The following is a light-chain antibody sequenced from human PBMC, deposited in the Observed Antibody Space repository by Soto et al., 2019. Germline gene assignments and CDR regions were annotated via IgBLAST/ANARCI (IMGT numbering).Light chain of an antibody. CDR3: QSYDPTLNVV. CDR2: ANN. V-gene: IGLV1-40*01. Sequence: QSVLTQPPSVSGAPGQTVTISCTGSNSNVGGGYDVHWYQQLPGSAPKLLIYANNNRPSGVPDRFSGSKSGTSASLALTGLQAEDEAEYYGQSYDPTLNVVFGGGTKVTVL. J-gene: IGLJ2*01. CDR1: NSNVGGGYD.